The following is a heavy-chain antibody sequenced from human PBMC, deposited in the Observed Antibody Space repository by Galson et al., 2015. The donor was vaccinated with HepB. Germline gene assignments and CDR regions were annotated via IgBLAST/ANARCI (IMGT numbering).Heavy chain of an antibody. CDR1: GFTFSSYS. CDR3: ARENGIAAAGTYAYDY. J-gene: IGHJ4*02. CDR2: ISSSSSTI. V-gene: IGHV3-48*01. D-gene: IGHD6-13*01. Sequence: SLRLSCAASGFTFSSYSMNWVRQALGKGLEWVSYISSSSSTIYYADSVKGRFTISRDNAKNSLYLQMNSLRAEDTAVYYCARENGIAAAGTYAYDYWGQGTLVTVSS.